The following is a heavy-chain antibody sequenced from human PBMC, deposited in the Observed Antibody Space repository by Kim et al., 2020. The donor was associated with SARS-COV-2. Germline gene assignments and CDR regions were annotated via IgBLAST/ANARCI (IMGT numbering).Heavy chain of an antibody. V-gene: IGHV3-33*01. CDR1: GFTFSSYG. CDR3: ARDEGSYFSAFDI. D-gene: IGHD1-26*01. Sequence: GGSLRLSCAASGFTFSSYGMHWVRQAPGKGLEWVAVIWYDGSNKYYADSVKGRFTISRDNSKNTLYLQMNSLRAEDTAVYYCARDEGSYFSAFDIWGQGTMVTVSS. CDR2: IWYDGSNK. J-gene: IGHJ3*02.